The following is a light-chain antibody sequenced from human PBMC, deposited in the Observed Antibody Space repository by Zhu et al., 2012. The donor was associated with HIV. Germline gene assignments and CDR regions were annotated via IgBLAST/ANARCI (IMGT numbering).Light chain of an antibody. CDR3: QQRSNWPLT. CDR1: RSVSSF. J-gene: IGKJ4*01. CDR2: DSS. Sequence: IVLTQSPATLSLFPGERATVSCRASRSVSSFLAWYQQKPGQAPRLLIYDSSKRAAGIPPRFSGSGSGTDFTLTISSLEPEDFALYYCQQRSNWPLTFGGGTKVEIK. V-gene: IGKV3-11*01.